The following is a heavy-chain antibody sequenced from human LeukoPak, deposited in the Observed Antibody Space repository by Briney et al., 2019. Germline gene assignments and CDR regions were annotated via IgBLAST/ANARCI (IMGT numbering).Heavy chain of an antibody. CDR2: IYTSGST. V-gene: IGHV4-4*07. J-gene: IGHJ1*01. D-gene: IGHD3-22*01. CDR3: ASGEYYYDSSAFQH. Sequence: SETLSLTCTVSGGSISSYYWSWIRQPAGKGLEWIGRIYTSGSTNYNPSLKSRVTMSVDTSKNQFSLKLSSVTAADTAVYYYASGEYYYDSSAFQHWGQGTLVTVSS. CDR1: GGSISSYY.